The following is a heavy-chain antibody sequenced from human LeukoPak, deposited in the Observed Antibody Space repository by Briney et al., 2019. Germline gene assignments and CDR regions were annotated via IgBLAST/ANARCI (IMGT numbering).Heavy chain of an antibody. CDR3: ARDLKAYSSSGGVDY. J-gene: IGHJ4*02. V-gene: IGHV3-48*01. CDR1: GFTFSSYS. Sequence: GGSPRLSCAASGFTFSSYSMNWVRQAPGKGLEWVSYISSSSTTIYYADSVKGRFTISRDSARNSLYLQMNSLRAEDTAIYYCARDLKAYSSSGGVDYWGQGTLVTVSS. CDR2: ISSSSTTI. D-gene: IGHD6-13*01.